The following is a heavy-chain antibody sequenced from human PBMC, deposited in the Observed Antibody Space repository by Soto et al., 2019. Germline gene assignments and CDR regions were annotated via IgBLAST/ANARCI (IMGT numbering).Heavy chain of an antibody. CDR2: ISRSGDRT. Sequence: EVQLVESGEGLVQPGGSLRLSCAASGFTFSSYNIHWIRQAPGKVMEFVSAISRSGDRTYYADSVKGRFTITRDNSKNTVWLQMGSLRAEDMAVYDCGRALCSSGQCYYFDSWGRGALVSVSS. CDR1: GFTFSSYN. V-gene: IGHV3-64*02. J-gene: IGHJ4*02. D-gene: IGHD2-15*01. CDR3: GRALCSSGQCYYFDS.